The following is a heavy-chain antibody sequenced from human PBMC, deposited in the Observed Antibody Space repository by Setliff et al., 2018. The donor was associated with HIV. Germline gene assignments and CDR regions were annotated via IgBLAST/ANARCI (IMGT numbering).Heavy chain of an antibody. Sequence: ESLKISCKASGYSFTNYWIGWVRQMPGKGLEWMGIIYPGDSDPRYSPSFQGQVTISADKSTSTAYLQWSSLKASDTAMYYCARRMRYYDSSGYYGHYFDSWGQGTLVTVSS. CDR2: IYPGDSDP. CDR3: ARRMRYYDSSGYYGHYFDS. CDR1: GYSFTNYW. J-gene: IGHJ4*02. D-gene: IGHD3-22*01. V-gene: IGHV5-51*01.